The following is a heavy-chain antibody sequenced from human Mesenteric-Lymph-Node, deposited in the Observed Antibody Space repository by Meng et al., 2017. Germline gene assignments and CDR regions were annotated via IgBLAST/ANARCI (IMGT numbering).Heavy chain of an antibody. CDR1: GYTFTSYD. Sequence: QGKRGQSGAEVKKPGASGKVSCKASGYTFTSYDINWVRQATGQGLEWMGWMNPNSGNTGYAQKFQGRVTMTRNTSISTVYMELSSLRSEDTAVYYCARFTSLTIFGAGGDYWGQGTLVTVSS. J-gene: IGHJ4*02. CDR2: MNPNSGNT. V-gene: IGHV1-8*01. CDR3: ARFTSLTIFGAGGDY. D-gene: IGHD3-3*01.